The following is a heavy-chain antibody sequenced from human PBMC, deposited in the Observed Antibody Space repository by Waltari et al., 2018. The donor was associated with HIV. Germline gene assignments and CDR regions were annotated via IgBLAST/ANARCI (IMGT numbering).Heavy chain of an antibody. CDR1: GFTFNTYA. J-gene: IGHJ3*01. Sequence: QVQLVESGGGVVPPGRSLRLSCAASGFTFNTYAMHWVRQAPGEGREWVSDVSYDGSDNHYADAGKGRFTISRDNAKNTVYLQLSSLRAEDTVAYYCAKDVRYWDGLFYVGHDAFDVWGQGTMVTVSS. CDR2: VSYDGSDN. CDR3: AKDVRYWDGLFYVGHDAFDV. V-gene: IGHV3-30-3*02. D-gene: IGHD3-3*01.